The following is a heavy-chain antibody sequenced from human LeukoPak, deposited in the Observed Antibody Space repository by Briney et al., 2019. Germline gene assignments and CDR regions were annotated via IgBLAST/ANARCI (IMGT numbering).Heavy chain of an antibody. J-gene: IGHJ3*02. D-gene: IGHD1-26*01. CDR2: IYYSGST. CDR1: GGSISSGDYY. Sequence: PSETLSLTCTVSGGSISSGDYYWSWIRQPPGKGLEWIRYIYYSGSTYYSPSLKSRVTISVDTSKNQFSLKLSSVTAADTAVYYCAQWELLYAFDIWGQGTMVTVSS. V-gene: IGHV4-30-4*08. CDR3: AQWELLYAFDI.